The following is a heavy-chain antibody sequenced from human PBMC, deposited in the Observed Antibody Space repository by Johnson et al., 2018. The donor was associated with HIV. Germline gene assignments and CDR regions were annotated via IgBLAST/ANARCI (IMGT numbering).Heavy chain of an antibody. D-gene: IGHD3-10*01. V-gene: IGHV3-7*05. Sequence: VQLVESGGGLAQPGGSLRLSCAASGFSFSSYWMTWVRQAPGKGLEWVANIKQDGSEKYYVDSVKGRFTISRDNAKNSLYLQMNSLRAEETAVYYCAREGGVTMVDGFDIWGQGTMVTV. CDR2: IKQDGSEK. CDR3: AREGGVTMVDGFDI. CDR1: GFSFSSYW. J-gene: IGHJ3*02.